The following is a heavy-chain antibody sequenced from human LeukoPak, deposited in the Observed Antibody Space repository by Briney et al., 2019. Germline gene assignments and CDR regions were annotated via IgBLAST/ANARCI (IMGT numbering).Heavy chain of an antibody. J-gene: IGHJ4*02. D-gene: IGHD3-22*01. Sequence: GGSLRLSCATSGFTFSSSWMSWVRQAPGKGLECVANIKEDGREKYYVDSVKGRFTISRDNAKNSLYLQMNSLRAEDTAVYYCAKDRYYYDSSGYSRTDYWGQGTLVTVSS. V-gene: IGHV3-7*01. CDR1: GFTFSSSW. CDR3: AKDRYYYDSSGYSRTDY. CDR2: IKEDGREK.